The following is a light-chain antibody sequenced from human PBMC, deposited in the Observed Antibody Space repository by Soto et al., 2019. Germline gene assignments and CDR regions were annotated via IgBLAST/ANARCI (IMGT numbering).Light chain of an antibody. Sequence: DIQLTQSPSFLSASVGDRVTITCRASQGIAASLAWYQQKPGNPPRLLIYADSTLQSGVPSRFSGSGSGTRSTLTISSLEPEDFATYYCQQTRTYPRTFGGGTKVEMK. CDR1: QGIAAS. V-gene: IGKV1-9*01. J-gene: IGKJ4*01. CDR2: ADS. CDR3: QQTRTYPRT.